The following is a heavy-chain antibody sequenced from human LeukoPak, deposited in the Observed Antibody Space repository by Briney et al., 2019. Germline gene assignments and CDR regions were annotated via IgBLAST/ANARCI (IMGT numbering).Heavy chain of an antibody. CDR1: GGSFSYYY. CDR3: ARGNYGSGSYYVVDFDY. J-gene: IGHJ4*02. V-gene: IGHV4-34*01. CDR2: INHSGST. D-gene: IGHD3-10*01. Sequence: SETLSLTCTVYGGSFSYYYWSWIRQPPGKGLEWIGEINHSGSTNYNPSLKSRLTMSIDTSKNQFSLNLNSVTAADTAVYYCARGNYGSGSYYVVDFDYWGQGTLVTVSS.